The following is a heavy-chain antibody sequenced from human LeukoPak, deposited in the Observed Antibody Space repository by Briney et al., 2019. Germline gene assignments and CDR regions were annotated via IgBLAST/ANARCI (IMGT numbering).Heavy chain of an antibody. CDR2: ISSSSSTI. V-gene: IGHV3-48*01. CDR1: GFTFSSYS. D-gene: IGHD6-13*01. J-gene: IGHJ6*03. CDR3: AREQYSSSWTNYYYYMDV. Sequence: PGGSLRLSCAASGFTFSSYSMNWVRQAPGKGLEWVSYISSSSSTIYYADSVKGRFTISRDNAKNSLYLQMNSLRAEDTAVYYCAREQYSSSWTNYYYYMDVWGKGTTVTVSS.